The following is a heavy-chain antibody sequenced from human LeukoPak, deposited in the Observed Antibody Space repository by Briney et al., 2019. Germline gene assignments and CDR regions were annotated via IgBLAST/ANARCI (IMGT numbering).Heavy chain of an antibody. CDR1: GFTFSDYW. J-gene: IGHJ4*02. Sequence: QPGGCLRLSCTAYGFTFSDYWMTWVRQAPGKGLEWVENIKQDGSVYYYVDSVKGRFTSSRDNAKNSLYLQMDSLRVEDTATYYCARGDGGYYDSSGYPLDYWGQGTLVTVSS. CDR2: IKQDGSVY. CDR3: ARGDGGYYDSSGYPLDY. V-gene: IGHV3-7*01. D-gene: IGHD3-22*01.